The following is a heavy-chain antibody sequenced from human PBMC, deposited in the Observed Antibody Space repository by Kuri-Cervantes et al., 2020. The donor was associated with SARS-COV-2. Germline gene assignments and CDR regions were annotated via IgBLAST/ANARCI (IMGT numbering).Heavy chain of an antibody. CDR1: GYTFTSYY. CDR3: ARGAPIVVVPAAKGDDAFDI. CDR2: INPSGGST. V-gene: IGHV1-46*01. D-gene: IGHD2-2*01. J-gene: IGHJ3*02. Sequence: ASVKVSCKASGYTFTSYYMHWVRQAPGQGLEWMGIINPSGGSTSYAQKFQGRVTMTRDTSTSTVYMELSSLGSEDTAVYYCARGAPIVVVPAAKGDDAFDIWGQGTMVTVSS.